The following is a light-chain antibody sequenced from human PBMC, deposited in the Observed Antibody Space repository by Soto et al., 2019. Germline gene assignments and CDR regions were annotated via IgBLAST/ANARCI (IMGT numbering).Light chain of an antibody. CDR2: GAS. CDR1: QTVSSS. J-gene: IGKJ5*01. Sequence: ESVLTQSPGTLSLSPGEGSTLSCLAIQTVSSSLAWYHQKPGQAPRLLIYGASSRATGIPERFSGSGSGTDFTLTISRLEPEDFAVYYCQQYGSSPVTFGQGTRLEIK. V-gene: IGKV3-20*01. CDR3: QQYGSSPVT.